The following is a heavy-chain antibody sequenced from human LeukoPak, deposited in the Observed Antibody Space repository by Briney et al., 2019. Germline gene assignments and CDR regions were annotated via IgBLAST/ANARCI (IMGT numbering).Heavy chain of an antibody. J-gene: IGHJ4*02. D-gene: IGHD2-8*02. V-gene: IGHV3-23*01. Sequence: GGSQRLSCAASGFTFSSYAMTWVRQAPGKGLEWVSSISSGGGTTYYADSVKGRFTISRDNSKNTLYLQMNSLRAEDTAVYYCAKDPGGSWDYWGQGALVTVSS. CDR1: GFTFSSYA. CDR2: ISSGGGTT. CDR3: AKDPGGSWDY.